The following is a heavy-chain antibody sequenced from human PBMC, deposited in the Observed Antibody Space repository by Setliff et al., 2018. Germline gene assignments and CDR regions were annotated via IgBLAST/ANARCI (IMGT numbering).Heavy chain of an antibody. V-gene: IGHV4-39*01. CDR2: IYDSGTT. CDR3: AICRYQVPYNY. D-gene: IGHD2-2*01. CDR1: GGSMRSISYY. J-gene: IGHJ4*02. Sequence: SETLSLTCTISGGSMRSISYYWGWVRQPPGKGLEWIGTIYDSGTTYYNPSLKSRVTISVDTSKDQFSLRLSSVTAADTAVYYCAICRYQVPYNYWGQGSLVTVSS.